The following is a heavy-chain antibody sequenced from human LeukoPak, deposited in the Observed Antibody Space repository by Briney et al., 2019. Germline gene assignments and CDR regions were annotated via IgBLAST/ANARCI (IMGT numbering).Heavy chain of an antibody. Sequence: AETLSLTCSVSGGSVSSNYWAWLRQPPGKGPEWIGYIYHSGYAKYNPSFKSRVTMSVDTSKSQFSLQLTSVTAADTAVYYCARHNIASDGARLFDFWGRGTLVAVSS. D-gene: IGHD4-17*01. J-gene: IGHJ4*02. V-gene: IGHV4-59*08. CDR1: GGSVSSNY. CDR3: ARHNIASDGARLFDF. CDR2: IYHSGYA.